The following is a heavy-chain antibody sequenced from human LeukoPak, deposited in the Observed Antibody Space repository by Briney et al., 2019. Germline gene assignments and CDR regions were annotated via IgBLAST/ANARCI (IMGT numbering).Heavy chain of an antibody. Sequence: AETLSLTCSVSGGSVSSNYWAWLRQPPGKGPEWIGYIYHSGYAKYNPSFKSRVTMSVDTSKSQFSLQLTSVTAADTAVYYCARHNIASDGARLFDFWGRGTLVAVSS. D-gene: IGHD4-17*01. J-gene: IGHJ4*02. V-gene: IGHV4-59*08. CDR1: GGSVSSNY. CDR3: ARHNIASDGARLFDF. CDR2: IYHSGYA.